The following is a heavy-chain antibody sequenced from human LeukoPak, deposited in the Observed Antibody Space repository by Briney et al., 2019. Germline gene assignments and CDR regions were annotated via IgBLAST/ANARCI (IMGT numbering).Heavy chain of an antibody. V-gene: IGHV4-59*01. J-gene: IGHJ4*02. CDR3: ARAGHDRSGPWAEY. D-gene: IGHD3-22*01. CDR1: GGSISSYY. CDR2: IYYSGST. Sequence: SETLSLTCTVSGGSISSYYWSWIRQPPGKGLEWIGYIYYSGSTNYNPSLKSRVTISVDTSKNQFSLKLSSVTAADTAVYYCARAGHDRSGPWAEYWGQGTLVTVSS.